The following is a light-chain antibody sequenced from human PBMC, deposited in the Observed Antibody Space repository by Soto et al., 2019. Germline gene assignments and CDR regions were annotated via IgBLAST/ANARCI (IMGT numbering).Light chain of an antibody. J-gene: IGKJ2*01. CDR2: GAS. CDR3: QQYNNWPPNT. V-gene: IGKV3-15*01. CDR1: QSVSST. Sequence: EIVMTQSPATLSVSPGERATLSCRASQSVSSTLAWYQQTPGQAPRLLIYGASTRATGIPARFSGSGSGTEFTLTISSLQSEDFAVYYCQQYNNWPPNTFGQGTKLEIK.